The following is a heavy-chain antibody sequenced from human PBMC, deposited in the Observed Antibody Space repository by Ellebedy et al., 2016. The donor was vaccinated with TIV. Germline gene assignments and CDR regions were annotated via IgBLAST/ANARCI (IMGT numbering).Heavy chain of an antibody. V-gene: IGHV4-61*02. CDR1: GGSVNSNTYY. CDR2: LYPSGST. D-gene: IGHD3-9*01. CDR3: AGGLRSIDWPYVRGAFDL. Sequence: SETLSLXXTVSGGSVNSNTYYWTWIRQPAGNRLEWIGRLYPSGSTNYNPSLRSRITMSVDTSKNQFSLTLTSVTAADTAMYYCAGGLRSIDWPYVRGAFDLWGQGTMVTVSS. J-gene: IGHJ3*01.